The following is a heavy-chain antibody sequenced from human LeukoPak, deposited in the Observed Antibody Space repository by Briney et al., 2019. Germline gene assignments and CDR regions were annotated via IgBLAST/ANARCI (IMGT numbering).Heavy chain of an antibody. CDR1: GFIINDYY. D-gene: IGHD4-23*01. Sequence: GGSLRLSCAASGFIINDYYMTWIRQTPGKGLEWISDISDTGFTTQYADSVKGRFTISRDNAKNSMYLQMTSLRGEDTAMYYCARINDYGGNAFDYWGQGTLVTVSS. CDR2: ISDTGFTT. CDR3: ARINDYGGNAFDY. J-gene: IGHJ4*02. V-gene: IGHV3-11*01.